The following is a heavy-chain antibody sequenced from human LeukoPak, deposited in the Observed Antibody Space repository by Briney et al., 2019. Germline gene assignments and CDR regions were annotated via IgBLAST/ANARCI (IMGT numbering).Heavy chain of an antibody. CDR3: ARARNPDFWSGYYYYWFDP. CDR2: IYHSGST. D-gene: IGHD3-3*01. CDR1: GGSISSGYY. V-gene: IGHV4-38-2*02. Sequence: SETLSLTCTVSGGSISSGYYWGWIRQPPGKGLEWIGSIYHSGSTYYNPSLKSRVTISVDTSKNQFSLKLSSVTAADTAVYYCARARNPDFWSGYYYYWFDPWGQGTLVTVSS. J-gene: IGHJ5*02.